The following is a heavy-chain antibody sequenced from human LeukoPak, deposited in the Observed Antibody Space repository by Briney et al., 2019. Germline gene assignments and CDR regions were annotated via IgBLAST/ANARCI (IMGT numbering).Heavy chain of an antibody. D-gene: IGHD3-3*01. CDR1: GFTVSSNY. CDR2: IYSGGST. CDR3: SKTSLSDSSGHYYYMDV. V-gene: IGHV3-53*05. Sequence: GGSLRLSCAASGFTVSSNYMSWVRQAPGKGLEWVSVIYSGGSTYYADSMKGRFTISRDNSKNTVYLQIYSLTPDDTAVYFCSKTSLSDSSGHYYYMDVWGKGTTVTISS. J-gene: IGHJ6*03.